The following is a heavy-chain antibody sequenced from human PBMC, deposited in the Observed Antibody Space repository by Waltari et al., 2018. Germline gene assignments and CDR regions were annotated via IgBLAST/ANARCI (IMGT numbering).Heavy chain of an antibody. D-gene: IGHD5-12*01. V-gene: IGHV1-3*01. J-gene: IGHJ6*02. CDR3: ASPNSGYDSYYYGMDV. Sequence: QVQLVQSGAEVKKPGASVKVSCKASGYTFTSYAMHWVRQAPGQGLEWMEWINAGNGNTKYSQKFQGRVTITRDTSASTAYMELSSLRSEDTAVYYCASPNSGYDSYYYGMDVWGQGTTVTVSS. CDR2: INAGNGNT. CDR1: GYTFTSYA.